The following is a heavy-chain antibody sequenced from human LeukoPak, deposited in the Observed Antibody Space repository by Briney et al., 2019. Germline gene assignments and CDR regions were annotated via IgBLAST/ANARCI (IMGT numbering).Heavy chain of an antibody. Sequence: GGSLRLSCAASGFTFSSYWMSWVRQAPGKGLEWVANIKQDGSEKYYVDSVKGRFTISRDNAKSPLYLQMNSLRAEDTAVYYCAGMVRGKIDYWGQGTLVTVSS. CDR1: GFTFSSYW. V-gene: IGHV3-7*03. D-gene: IGHD3-10*01. CDR2: IKQDGSEK. J-gene: IGHJ4*02. CDR3: AGMVRGKIDY.